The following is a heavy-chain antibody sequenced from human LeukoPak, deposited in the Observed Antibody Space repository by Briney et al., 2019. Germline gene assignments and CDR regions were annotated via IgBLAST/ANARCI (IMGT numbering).Heavy chain of an antibody. CDR3: ARLIAGKLTTVTTTYYFDY. D-gene: IGHD4-17*01. J-gene: IGHJ4*02. CDR2: INHSGST. V-gene: IGHV4-34*01. Sequence: SETLSLTCAVYGGSFSGYYWSWIRQPPWKGLEWIGEINHSGSTNYNPSLKSRVTISVDTSKNQFSLKLSSVTAADTAVYYCARLIAGKLTTVTTTYYFDYWGQGTLVTVSS. CDR1: GGSFSGYY.